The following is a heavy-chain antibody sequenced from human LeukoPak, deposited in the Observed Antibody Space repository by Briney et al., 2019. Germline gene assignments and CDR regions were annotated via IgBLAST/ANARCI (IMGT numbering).Heavy chain of an antibody. D-gene: IGHD2-21*01. CDR2: IWNDGSDQ. CDR3: ARGCGGSPGCYIIDK. J-gene: IGHJ4*02. CDR1: GFTFSSHG. Sequence: GGSRRLSCEASGFTFSSHGMHWVRQPPGKGLEWGGVIWNDGSDQYYGDSVRGRFTVSRDNLKSTLYLQLDSLRAEDTAVYYCARGCGGSPGCYIIDKWGQGTLVTVSS. V-gene: IGHV3-33*01.